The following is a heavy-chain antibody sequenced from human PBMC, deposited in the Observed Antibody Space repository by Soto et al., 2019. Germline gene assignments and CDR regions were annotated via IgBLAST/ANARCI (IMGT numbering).Heavy chain of an antibody. CDR2: IIPMFGTA. D-gene: IGHD1-26*01. V-gene: IGHV1-69*13. CDR1: GGTFRSYS. CDR3: AREREVVGYLDL. J-gene: IGHJ2*01. Sequence: SVKVSCKASGGTFRSYSIGWVRQAPGQGLEWMGGIIPMFGTANYAQKFQGRVTITADESTSTVYMELRGLRSEDAAVYYCAREREVVGYLDLWRRGTRVTVCS.